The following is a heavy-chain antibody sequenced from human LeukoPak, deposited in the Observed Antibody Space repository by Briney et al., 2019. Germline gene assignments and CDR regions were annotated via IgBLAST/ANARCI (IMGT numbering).Heavy chain of an antibody. D-gene: IGHD1-1*01. V-gene: IGHV3-11*01. CDR1: GFTFSDYY. Sequence: GGSLRLSCAASGFTFSDYYMTWIRQAPGKGLEWVSYISSSGSAIKYADSVKGRFSISRDNAKNSLYLQMNSLRVEDTAVYYCAAVQMQRSSWYDYYYMDVWGKGTTVTVSS. CDR3: AAVQMQRSSWYDYYYMDV. CDR2: ISSSGSAI. J-gene: IGHJ6*03.